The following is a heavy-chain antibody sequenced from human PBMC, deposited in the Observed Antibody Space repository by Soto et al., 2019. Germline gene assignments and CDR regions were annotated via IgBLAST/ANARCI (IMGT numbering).Heavy chain of an antibody. CDR3: ARDGRYCSSTSCPREIGYYYYMDV. Sequence: ASVKVSCKASGYTFTGYYMHWVRQAPGQGLEWMGWINPNSGGTNYAQKFQGWVTMTRDTSISTAYMELSRLRSDDTAVYYCARDGRYCSSTSCPREIGYYYYMDVWGKGTTVTVSS. D-gene: IGHD2-2*01. J-gene: IGHJ6*03. CDR2: INPNSGGT. V-gene: IGHV1-2*04. CDR1: GYTFTGYY.